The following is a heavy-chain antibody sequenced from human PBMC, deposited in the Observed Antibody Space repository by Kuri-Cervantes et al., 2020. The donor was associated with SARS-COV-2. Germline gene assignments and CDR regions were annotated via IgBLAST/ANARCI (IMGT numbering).Heavy chain of an antibody. V-gene: IGHV3-7*01. D-gene: IGHD1-26*01. CDR3: ARDRGWELLRPYAFDI. CDR1: GFTFSSYW. Sequence: GESLKISCAASGFTFSSYWMSWVRQAPGKGLEWVANIKQDGSEKYYVDSEKGRFTISRDNAKNSLYLQMNSLRAEDTAVYYCARDRGWELLRPYAFDIWGQGTMVTVSS. CDR2: IKQDGSEK. J-gene: IGHJ3*02.